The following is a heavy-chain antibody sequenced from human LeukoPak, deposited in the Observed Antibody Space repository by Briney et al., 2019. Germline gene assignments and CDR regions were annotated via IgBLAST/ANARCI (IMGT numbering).Heavy chain of an antibody. V-gene: IGHV4-59*08. CDR2: IYYSGST. D-gene: IGHD3-22*01. J-gene: IGHJ6*02. CDR1: GGSISSYY. CDR3: ARGDYDTSGYYYYYYGMDV. Sequence: SETLSLTCTVSGGSISSYYWSWIRQPPGKGLEWIGYIYYSGSTYYNPSLKSRVTISVDTSKNQFSLKLSSVTAADTAVYYCARGDYDTSGYYYYYYGMDVWGQGTTVTVSS.